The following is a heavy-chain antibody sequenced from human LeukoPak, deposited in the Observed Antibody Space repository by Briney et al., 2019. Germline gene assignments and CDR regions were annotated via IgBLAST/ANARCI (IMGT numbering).Heavy chain of an antibody. CDR1: GFTFSSYS. CDR2: ISSSSSYI. D-gene: IGHD4-17*01. V-gene: IGHV3-21*01. CDR3: ASDETTVTTHGCQH. J-gene: IGHJ1*01. Sequence: GGSLGLSCAASGFTFSSYSMNWVRQAPGKGLEWVSSISSSSSYIYYADSVKGRFTISRDNAKNSLYLQMNSLRAEDTAVYYCASDETTVTTHGCQHWGQGTLVTVSS.